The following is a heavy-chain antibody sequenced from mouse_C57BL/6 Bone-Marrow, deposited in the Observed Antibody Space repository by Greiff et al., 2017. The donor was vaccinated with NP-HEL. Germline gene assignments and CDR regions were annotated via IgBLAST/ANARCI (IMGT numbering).Heavy chain of an antibody. CDR3: ARPFYGSSIFWFAY. CDR1: GYTFTSYW. D-gene: IGHD1-1*01. CDR2: IHPNSGST. J-gene: IGHJ3*01. V-gene: IGHV1-64*01. Sequence: QVQLQQPGAELVKPGASVKLSCKASGYTFTSYWMHWVKQRPGQGLEWIGMIHPNSGSTNYNEKFKSKATLTVDKSSRTAYMQLSSLTSEDSAVYYCARPFYGSSIFWFAYWGQGTLVTVSA.